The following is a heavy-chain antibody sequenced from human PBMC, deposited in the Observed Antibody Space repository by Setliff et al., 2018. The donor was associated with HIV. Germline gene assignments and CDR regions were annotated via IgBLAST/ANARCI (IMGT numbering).Heavy chain of an antibody. D-gene: IGHD3-16*02. J-gene: IGHJ6*02. CDR2: ISWDGGST. CDR1: GFTFDDYA. CDR3: AKDSITFGGVIGPEPYGMDV. Sequence: GGSLRLSCAASGFTFDDYAMHWVRQAPGKGLEWVSLISWDGGSTYYADSVKGRFTISRDNSKNSLYLQMNSLRAEDTALYYCAKDSITFGGVIGPEPYGMDVWGQGTTVTVSS. V-gene: IGHV3-43D*03.